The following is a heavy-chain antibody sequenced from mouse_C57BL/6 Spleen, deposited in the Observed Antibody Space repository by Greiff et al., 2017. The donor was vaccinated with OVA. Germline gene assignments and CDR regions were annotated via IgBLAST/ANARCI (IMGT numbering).Heavy chain of an antibody. CDR2: INPSSGYP. D-gene: IGHD2-4*01. J-gene: IGHJ1*03. CDR1: GYTFTSYW. CDR3: ARDYDYWYVDV. V-gene: IGHV1-7*01. Sequence: QVQLQQSGAELAKPGASVKLSCKASGYTFTSYWMHWVKQRPGQGLEWIGYINPSSGYPKYNQKFKDKATLTADKSSSTAYMQLSSLTYEDSAGYYCARDYDYWYVDVWGTGTTVTVSS.